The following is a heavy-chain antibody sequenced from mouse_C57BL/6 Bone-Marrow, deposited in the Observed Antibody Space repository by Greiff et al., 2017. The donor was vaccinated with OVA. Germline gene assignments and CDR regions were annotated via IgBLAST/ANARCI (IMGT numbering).Heavy chain of an antibody. Sequence: QVQLQQSGAELVKPGASVKLSCKASGYTFTSYWMQWVKQRPGQGLEWIGEIDPSDSYSNSNQKFKGKATLTVDTSSSTAYMQLSSLTSEDSAVXYCARPSWFADWGQGTLVTVSA. J-gene: IGHJ3*01. CDR3: ARPSWFAD. CDR2: IDPSDSYS. V-gene: IGHV1-50*01. CDR1: GYTFTSYW.